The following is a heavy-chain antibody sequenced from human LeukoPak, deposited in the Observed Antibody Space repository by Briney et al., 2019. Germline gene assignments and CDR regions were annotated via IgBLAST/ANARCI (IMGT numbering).Heavy chain of an antibody. CDR3: AREDVWGNNRPKGHFDY. CDR1: GGSISRYY. CDR2: IYGRGST. D-gene: IGHD3-16*02. Sequence: SETLSLTCTVSGGSISRYYWSWIRQPPGKGLEWIGYIYGRGSTNYNPSPKSRVTVSVDTSKNQFSLNLNSVTAADTAVYYCAREDVWGNNRPKGHFDYWGQGTLVTVSS. J-gene: IGHJ4*02. V-gene: IGHV4-59*01.